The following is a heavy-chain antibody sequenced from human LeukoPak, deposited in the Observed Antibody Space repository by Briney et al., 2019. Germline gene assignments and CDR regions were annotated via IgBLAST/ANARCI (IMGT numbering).Heavy chain of an antibody. CDR2: ISGSGNKT. D-gene: IGHD3-16*01. V-gene: IGHV3-23*01. CDR1: GFTFRHYA. CDR3: AKSRRVGVMTPADY. J-gene: IGHJ4*02. Sequence: GGSLRLSCAASGFTFRHYAMAWVRLAPGKGLEWVSGISGSGNKTYYGDSVKGRFTISRDNPKNTLYLEMSGLRVEDTAIYYCAKSRRVGVMTPADYWGQGTVVTVSS.